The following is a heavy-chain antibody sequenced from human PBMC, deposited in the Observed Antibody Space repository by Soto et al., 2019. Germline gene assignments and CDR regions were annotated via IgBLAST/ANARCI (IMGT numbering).Heavy chain of an antibody. CDR1: GGSLSSSSYY. V-gene: IGHV4-39*01. CDR2: IYYSGST. Sequence: SLETLSLTCTVSGGSLSSSSYYLGWIRQPPGKGVGWIGSIYYSGSTYYNPSLKSRVTISVDTSKNQFSLKLSSVTAADTAVYYCARAWDIVVVPAPFDYWGQGTLVTVSS. CDR3: ARAWDIVVVPAPFDY. D-gene: IGHD2-2*01. J-gene: IGHJ4*02.